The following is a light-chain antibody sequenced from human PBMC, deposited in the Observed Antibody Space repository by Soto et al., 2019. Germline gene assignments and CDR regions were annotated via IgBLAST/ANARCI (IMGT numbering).Light chain of an antibody. V-gene: IGLV2-14*01. Sequence: QSALTQPASVSGSPGQSITISCTGANSDIGDWNYVSWYQQYPGKAPKVIIYEVNYRPSGVSYRFSGSKSGNTAFLTISGLQAEDEADYYCSSFSGGTTLFVFGGGTKVTVL. J-gene: IGLJ1*01. CDR1: NSDIGDWNY. CDR2: EVN. CDR3: SSFSGGTTLFV.